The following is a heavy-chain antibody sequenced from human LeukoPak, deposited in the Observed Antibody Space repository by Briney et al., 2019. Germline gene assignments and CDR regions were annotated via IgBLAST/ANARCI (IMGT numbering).Heavy chain of an antibody. CDR1: GFTFSSYG. Sequence: PGRSLRLSCAASGFTFSSYGMHWVRQAPGKGLEWVAVIWYGGSNKYYADSVKGRFTISGDNSKNTLYLQMNSLRAEDTAVYYCARGYGDRLDCFDPWGQGTLVTVSS. CDR3: ARGYGDRLDCFDP. D-gene: IGHD4-17*01. CDR2: IWYGGSNK. V-gene: IGHV3-33*08. J-gene: IGHJ5*02.